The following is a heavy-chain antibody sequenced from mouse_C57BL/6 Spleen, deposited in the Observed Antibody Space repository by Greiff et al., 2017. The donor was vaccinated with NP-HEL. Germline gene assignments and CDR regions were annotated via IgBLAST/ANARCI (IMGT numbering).Heavy chain of an antibody. Sequence: EVQRVESGGDLVKPGGSLKLSCAASGFTFSSYGMSWVRQTPDKRLEWVATISSGGSYTYYPDSVKGRFTISRDTAKNTLYLQMSSLKSEDTAMYYCARHRLLREWFWYFDVWGTGTTVTVSS. CDR3: ARHRLLREWFWYFDV. J-gene: IGHJ1*03. D-gene: IGHD1-1*01. CDR1: GFTFSSYG. V-gene: IGHV5-6*01. CDR2: ISSGGSYT.